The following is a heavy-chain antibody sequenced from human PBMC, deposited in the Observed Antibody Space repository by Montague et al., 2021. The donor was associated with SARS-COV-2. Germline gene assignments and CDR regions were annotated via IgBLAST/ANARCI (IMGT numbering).Heavy chain of an antibody. Sequence: SETLSLTCTVSGGSIGSTSYYWGWIRQPPGKGLEWIGSISYSASTYYKSYLKSRVTISADTTKNQFSLRLISVTAADTAVYYCARHITGSGNAFDLWGQGTLVTVSS. CDR2: ISYSAST. J-gene: IGHJ3*01. CDR1: GGSIGSTSYY. V-gene: IGHV4-39*01. D-gene: IGHD3-10*01. CDR3: ARHITGSGNAFDL.